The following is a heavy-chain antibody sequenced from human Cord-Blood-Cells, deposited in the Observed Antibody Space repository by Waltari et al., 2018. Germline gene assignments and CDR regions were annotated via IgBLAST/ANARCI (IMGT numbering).Heavy chain of an antibody. V-gene: IGHV1-2*02. CDR1: GYTFTAYY. CDR2: INPNSGGT. J-gene: IGHJ4*02. CDR3: ARDPPITMVRGDNFDY. D-gene: IGHD3-10*01. Sequence: QVQLVQSGAEVKKPGASVKVSRKASGYTFTAYYMHCVRQAPGQGLEWMGWINPNSGGTNYAQKFQGRVTMTRDTSISTAYMELSRLRSDDTAVYYCARDPPITMVRGDNFDYWGQGTLVTVSS.